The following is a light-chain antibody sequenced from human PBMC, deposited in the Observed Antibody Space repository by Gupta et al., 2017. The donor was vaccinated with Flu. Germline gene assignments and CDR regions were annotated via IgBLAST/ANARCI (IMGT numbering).Light chain of an antibody. J-gene: IGLJ1*01. V-gene: IGLV2-14*01. CDR3: SSYTSTNTFYV. CDR2: DVT. CDR1: SSDVGGSNY. Sequence: QSALTQPASVSGSPGQSITISCTGTSSDVGGSNYVSWYQQHPGKAPKLIIYDVTNRPSGVSSRFSCSKSCNTASLTISGLEAEDESDYFCSSYTSTNTFYVFGTGTKVTVL.